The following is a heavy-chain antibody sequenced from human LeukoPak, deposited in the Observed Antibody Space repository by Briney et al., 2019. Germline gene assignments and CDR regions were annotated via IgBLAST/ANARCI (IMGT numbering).Heavy chain of an antibody. CDR1: GYTFTSFH. D-gene: IGHD6-13*01. J-gene: IGHJ5*02. CDR2: IDPSGGST. Sequence: GASVKVSCKASGYTFTSFHMHWVRQAPGQGLEWMGIIDPSGGSTSYAHNFKGRLTMTSDTSTSTVYMDLSSLRSDDTAVYYCARHHDPFAAADPNWFDPWGQGTLVTVFS. CDR3: ARHHDPFAAADPNWFDP. V-gene: IGHV1-46*01.